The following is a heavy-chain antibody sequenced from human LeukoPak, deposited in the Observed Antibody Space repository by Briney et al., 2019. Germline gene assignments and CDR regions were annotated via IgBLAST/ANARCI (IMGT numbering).Heavy chain of an antibody. CDR2: ISGSGQST. J-gene: IGHJ4*02. Sequence: PGGSLRLSCVASGFTFHTYAMVWVRQAPGKGLEWVSTISGSGQSTYYADSVKDRFSISRDNAKNSLYLQMNSLRTEDTALYHCARGGRRTQQQLIFVPDYWGQGTLVTVSS. CDR1: GFTFHTYA. CDR3: ARGGRRTQQQLIFVPDY. D-gene: IGHD6-13*01. V-gene: IGHV3-23*01.